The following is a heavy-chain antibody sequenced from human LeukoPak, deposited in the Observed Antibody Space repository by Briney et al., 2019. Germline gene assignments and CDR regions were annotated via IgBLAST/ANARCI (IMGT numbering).Heavy chain of an antibody. CDR3: ARGHWSGYSYNWFDP. J-gene: IGHJ5*02. D-gene: IGHD3-3*01. Sequence: ASVKVSCKASGYTSTSYDINWVRQTTGQGLEWVGWMNPNSGNTGYAQKFQGRVTMTRTTSMSTAYMELNSLRSEDTAVYYCARGHWSGYSYNWFDPWGQGTLVTVSS. CDR1: GYTSTSYD. V-gene: IGHV1-8*01. CDR2: MNPNSGNT.